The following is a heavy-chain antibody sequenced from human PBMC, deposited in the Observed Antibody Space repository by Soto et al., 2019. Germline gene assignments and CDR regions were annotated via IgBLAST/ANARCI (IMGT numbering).Heavy chain of an antibody. CDR2: IYYSGST. CDR3: ARGGGDGYPTVHYFDY. V-gene: IGHV4-59*01. Sequence: QVQLQESGPGLVKPSETLSLTCTVSGGSISSYYWSWIRQPPGKGLEWIGYIYYSGSTNYNPSLKSRVTTAVDTSKTQCALKLSSVTAADTAVYYCARGGGDGYPTVHYFDYWGQGTLVTVSS. D-gene: IGHD3-16*01. J-gene: IGHJ4*02. CDR1: GGSISSYY.